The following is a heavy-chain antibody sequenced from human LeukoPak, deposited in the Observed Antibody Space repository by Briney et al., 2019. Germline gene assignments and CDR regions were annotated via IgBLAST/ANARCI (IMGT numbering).Heavy chain of an antibody. Sequence: GGSLRLSCLGSGFGFSNYWMTWLRQAPGEGLEWVANIKEDGSVIYYADSVKGRFTISRDNAKKSLYLQMNSLRAEDTALYYCAKDMTYCSSATCQSLGDAFDIWGQGTMVTVSS. CDR1: GFGFSNYW. CDR3: AKDMTYCSSATCQSLGDAFDI. J-gene: IGHJ3*02. D-gene: IGHD2-2*01. CDR2: IKEDGSVI. V-gene: IGHV3-7*03.